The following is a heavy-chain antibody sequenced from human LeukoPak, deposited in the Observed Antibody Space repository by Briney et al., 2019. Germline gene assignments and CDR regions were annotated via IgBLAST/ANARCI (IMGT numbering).Heavy chain of an antibody. J-gene: IGHJ4*02. CDR3: ARVGPNVLRYFDLRDY. Sequence: GGSLRLSCAASGFTFSSYSMNWVRQAPGKGLEWVSSISSSSSYLYYADSVKGRFTISRDNAKNSLYLQMNSLRAEDTAVYYCARVGPNVLRYFDLRDYWGQGTLVTVSS. V-gene: IGHV3-21*01. CDR2: ISSSSSYL. CDR1: GFTFSSYS. D-gene: IGHD3-9*01.